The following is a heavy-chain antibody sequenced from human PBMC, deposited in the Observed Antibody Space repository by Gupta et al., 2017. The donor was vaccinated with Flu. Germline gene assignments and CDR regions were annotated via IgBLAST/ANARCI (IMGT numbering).Heavy chain of an antibody. V-gene: IGHV3-23*01. CDR2: ISGSGGST. CDR1: GFTFSSYA. D-gene: IGHD3-10*01. J-gene: IGHJ4*02. CDR3: AKDPTYYYGSGSGYFDY. Sequence: EVQLLESGGGLVQPGGSLRLSCAASGFTFSSYAMSWVRQAPGKGLEWVAAISGSGGSTYYADSVKGRFTISRDNSKNTLYLQMNSLRAEDTAVDYCAKDPTYYYGSGSGYFDYWGQGTLVTVSS.